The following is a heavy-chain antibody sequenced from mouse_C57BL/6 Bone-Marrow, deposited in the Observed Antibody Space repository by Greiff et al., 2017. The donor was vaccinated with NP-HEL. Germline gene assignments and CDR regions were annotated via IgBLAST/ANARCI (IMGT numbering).Heavy chain of an antibody. D-gene: IGHD2-4*01. CDR2: FHPYNDDT. CDR1: GYTFTTYP. J-gene: IGHJ4*01. CDR3: ARRGNYDYDHYYAMDY. V-gene: IGHV1-47*01. Sequence: VQLKESGAELVKPGASVKMSCKASGYTFTTYPIEWMKQNHGKSLEWIGNFHPYNDDTKYNEKFKGKATLTVEKSSSTVYLELSRLTSDDSAVYYCARRGNYDYDHYYAMDYWGQGTSVTVSS.